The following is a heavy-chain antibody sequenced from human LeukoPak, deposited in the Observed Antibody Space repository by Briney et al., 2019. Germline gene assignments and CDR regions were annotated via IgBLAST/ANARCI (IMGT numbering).Heavy chain of an antibody. D-gene: IGHD3-22*01. CDR2: INHSGST. CDR1: GGSFSGYY. Sequence: PSETLSLTCAVYGGSFSGYYWSWIRQPPGKGLEWIGEINHSGSTNYNPSLKSRVTISVDTSKNQFSLKLSSVTAADTAVYYCASGYYDSSGWLDYWGQGTLVTVSS. CDR3: ASGYYDSSGWLDY. J-gene: IGHJ4*02. V-gene: IGHV4-34*01.